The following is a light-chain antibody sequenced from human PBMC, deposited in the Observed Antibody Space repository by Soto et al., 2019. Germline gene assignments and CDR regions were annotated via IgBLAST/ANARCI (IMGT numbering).Light chain of an antibody. Sequence: DIQMTQSPSTLSANVGDRVIITCRASRSINRWLAWYQQQVGKAPKLLIYDASILKSGVPSRFSGSGSGTEFTLTISSLQPDEFATYYCQQYDSYSWTFGQGTKVEVK. CDR3: QQYDSYSWT. J-gene: IGKJ1*01. CDR1: RSINRW. V-gene: IGKV1-5*01. CDR2: DAS.